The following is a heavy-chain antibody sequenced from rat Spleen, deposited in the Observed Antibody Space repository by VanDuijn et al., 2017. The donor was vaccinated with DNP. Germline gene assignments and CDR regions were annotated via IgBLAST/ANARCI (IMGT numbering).Heavy chain of an antibody. D-gene: IGHD1-2*01. Sequence: EVQLVESGGGLVQPGRSLKLSCAASGFTFSSFAMAWVRQAPKKGLEWVATITSGGSNTYYPDSVKGRFTISRANAKSTLYLQMNSMRSEDTATYYWATDSSYRGRCDYWGQGVMVTVSS. CDR2: ITSGGSNT. V-gene: IGHV5-25*01. CDR1: GFTFSSFA. CDR3: ATDSSYRGRCDY. J-gene: IGHJ2*01.